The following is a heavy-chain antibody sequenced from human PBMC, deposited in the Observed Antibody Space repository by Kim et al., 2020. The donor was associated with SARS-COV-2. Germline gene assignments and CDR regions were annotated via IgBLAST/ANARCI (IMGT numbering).Heavy chain of an antibody. CDR3: AKGGGNMVRGVISWRHYYYGMDV. CDR1: GFTFSSYV. V-gene: IGHV3-23*01. J-gene: IGHJ6*02. Sequence: GGSLRLSCAASGFTFSSYVMSWVRQAPGKGLEWVSAISGSGGSTYYADSVKGRFTISRDNSKNTLYLQMNSLRAEDTAVYYCAKGGGNMVRGVISWRHYYYGMDVWGQGTTVTVSS. D-gene: IGHD3-10*01. CDR2: ISGSGGST.